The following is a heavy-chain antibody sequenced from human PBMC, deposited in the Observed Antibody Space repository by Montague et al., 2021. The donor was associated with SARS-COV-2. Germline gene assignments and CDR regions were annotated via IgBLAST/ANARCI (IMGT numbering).Heavy chain of an antibody. Sequence: SETLSLTCAVYGGSFSGYYWSWIRQPPGKGLEWIGEINHSGGTNYNPSLKSRVTISVDTSKNQFSLKLSSVTAADTAVYYCARVAESTYYDFWSGYLRFYYFDYWGQGTLVTVSS. V-gene: IGHV4-34*01. CDR3: ARVAESTYYDFWSGYLRFYYFDY. CDR2: INHSGGT. J-gene: IGHJ4*02. D-gene: IGHD3-3*01. CDR1: GGSFSGYY.